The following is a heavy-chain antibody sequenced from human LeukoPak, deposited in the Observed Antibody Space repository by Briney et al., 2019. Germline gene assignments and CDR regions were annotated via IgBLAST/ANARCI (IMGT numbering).Heavy chain of an antibody. Sequence: SETLSLTCTVSGGSISSYYWSWIRQPPGKGLEWIGYIYYSGSTNYNPSLKSRVTISVDTSKNQFSLKLSSVTAADTAVYYCARAWRYCGGGSCYSGDYYYYYMDVWGKGTTVTVSS. J-gene: IGHJ6*03. D-gene: IGHD2-15*01. CDR2: IYYSGST. V-gene: IGHV4-59*01. CDR3: ARAWRYCGGGSCYSGDYYYYYMDV. CDR1: GGSISSYY.